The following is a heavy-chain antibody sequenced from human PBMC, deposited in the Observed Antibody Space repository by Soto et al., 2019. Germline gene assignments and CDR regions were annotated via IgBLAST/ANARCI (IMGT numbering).Heavy chain of an antibody. Sequence: GGSLRLSCAASGFTFDDYGMSWVRQAPGKGLEWVSGINWNGGSTGYADSVKGRFTISRDNAKNSLYLQMNSLRAEDTALYYCARDLFYGDLSNWFDPWGQGTLVTVSS. J-gene: IGHJ5*02. CDR2: INWNGGST. D-gene: IGHD4-17*01. CDR3: ARDLFYGDLSNWFDP. CDR1: GFTFDDYG. V-gene: IGHV3-20*04.